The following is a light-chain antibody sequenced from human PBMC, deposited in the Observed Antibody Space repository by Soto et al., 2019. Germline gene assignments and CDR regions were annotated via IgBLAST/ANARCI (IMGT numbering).Light chain of an antibody. J-gene: IGKJ1*01. CDR2: DAS. Sequence: DIQMTQSPSTLSASVGDRVTITCRASQSIRSWLAWYQQKPGKAPNLLIYDASSLESGVPSRFSGSGSGTEFTLTISSLQPDDFATYYCQQYDTLGTFGQGTKVGIK. V-gene: IGKV1-5*01. CDR1: QSIRSW. CDR3: QQYDTLGT.